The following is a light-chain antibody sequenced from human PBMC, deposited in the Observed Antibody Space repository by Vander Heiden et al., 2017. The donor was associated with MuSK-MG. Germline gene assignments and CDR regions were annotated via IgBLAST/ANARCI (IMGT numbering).Light chain of an antibody. CDR2: GAS. Sequence: EVVMTQSPATLSVSPGERATLSCRASQSVSSNLAWYQQKPGQAPRLLIYGASTRAAGSPGRFRGSRCWKEFTLTISSLQSEDIAVYYCQQYENGHPLSGTFGQGTKVEIK. CDR3: QQYENGHPLSGT. CDR1: QSVSSN. V-gene: IGKV3-15*01. J-gene: IGKJ1*01.